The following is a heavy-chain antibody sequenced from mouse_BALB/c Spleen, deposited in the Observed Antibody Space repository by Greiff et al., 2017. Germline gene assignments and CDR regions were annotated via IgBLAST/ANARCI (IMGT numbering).Heavy chain of an antibody. V-gene: IGHV1-18*01. D-gene: IGHD1-1*01. CDR3: ARVPYYYGSSPYYFDY. J-gene: IGHJ2*01. CDR1: GYTFTDYN. Sequence: VQLQQSGPELVKPGASVKIPCKASGYTFTDYNMDWVKQSHGKSLEWIGDINPNNGGTIYNQKFKGKATLTVDKSSSTAYMELRSLTSEDTAVYYCARVPYYYGSSPYYFDYWGQGTTRTVSS. CDR2: INPNNGGT.